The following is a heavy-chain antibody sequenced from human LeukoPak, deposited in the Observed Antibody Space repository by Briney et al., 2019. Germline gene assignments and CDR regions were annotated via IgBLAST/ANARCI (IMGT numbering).Heavy chain of an antibody. V-gene: IGHV3-48*01. CDR1: GFTFSLYW. J-gene: IGHJ4*02. D-gene: IGHD3-22*01. Sequence: GGSLRLSCAASGFTFSLYWMNWVRQAPGKGLEWVSYISSSSSTIYYADSVEGRFTISRDNAKNSLYLQMNSLRAEDTAVYYCARDGYYYDSSGYYFDYWGQGTLVTVSS. CDR2: ISSSSSTI. CDR3: ARDGYYYDSSGYYFDY.